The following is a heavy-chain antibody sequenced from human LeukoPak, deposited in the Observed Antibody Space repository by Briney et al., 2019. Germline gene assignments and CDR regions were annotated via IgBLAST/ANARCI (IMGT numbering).Heavy chain of an antibody. J-gene: IGHJ4*02. CDR3: ASEDAYCGGDCYPY. CDR2: INHSGST. Sequence: SGTLSLTCAVSGGSIRSSNWWSWVRQPPGKGLEWIGEINHSGSTNYNPSLKSRVTISVDTSKNQFSLKLSSVTAADTAVYYCASEDAYCGGDCYPYWGQGTLVTVSS. D-gene: IGHD2-21*02. V-gene: IGHV4-4*02. CDR1: GGSIRSSNW.